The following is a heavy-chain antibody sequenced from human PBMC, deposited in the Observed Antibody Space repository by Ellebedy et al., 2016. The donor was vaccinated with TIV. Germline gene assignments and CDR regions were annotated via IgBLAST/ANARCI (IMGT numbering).Heavy chain of an antibody. V-gene: IGHV3-74*01. D-gene: IGHD3-22*01. CDR1: GFTFSMYC. CDR2: ISSDVTGP. Sequence: GESLKISCAASGFTFSMYCMHWVRQVPGKGLVWVSRISSDVTGPTYAASVRGRFTISRDNAKNTVYLQMHSLRVEDTDVYYCARGVLNSGYYPDKWGPGTLVTVSS. J-gene: IGHJ4*02. CDR3: ARGVLNSGYYPDK.